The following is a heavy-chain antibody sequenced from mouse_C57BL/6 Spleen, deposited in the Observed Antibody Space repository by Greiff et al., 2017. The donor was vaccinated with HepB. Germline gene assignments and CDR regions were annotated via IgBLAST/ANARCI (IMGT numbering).Heavy chain of an antibody. CDR2: IYPGNSDT. Sequence: EVQLQQSGTVLARPGASVKMSCKTSGYTFTSYWMHWVKQRPGQGLEWIGAIYPGNSDTSYNQKFEGKAKLTAVTSASTAYMELSSLTNEDSAVYYCTSYYDYGAWFAYWGQGTLVTVSA. J-gene: IGHJ3*01. CDR3: TSYYDYGAWFAY. CDR1: GYTFTSYW. D-gene: IGHD2-4*01. V-gene: IGHV1-5*01.